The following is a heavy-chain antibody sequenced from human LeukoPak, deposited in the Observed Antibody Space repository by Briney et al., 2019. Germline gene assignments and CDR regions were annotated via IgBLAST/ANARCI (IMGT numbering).Heavy chain of an antibody. CDR1: GGSISSGGYY. D-gene: IGHD3-3*01. CDR2: IYYSGST. J-gene: IGHJ6*02. CDR3: ARAGNSNYDFWSGYNPPYYYYGMDV. Sequence: SETLSLTCTVSGGSISSGGYYWSWIRQHPGKGLEWIGYIYYSGSTYYNPSLKSRVTISVDTSKNQFSLKLSSVTAADTAVYYCARAGNSNYDFWSGYNPPYYYYGMDVWGQGTTVTVSS. V-gene: IGHV4-31*03.